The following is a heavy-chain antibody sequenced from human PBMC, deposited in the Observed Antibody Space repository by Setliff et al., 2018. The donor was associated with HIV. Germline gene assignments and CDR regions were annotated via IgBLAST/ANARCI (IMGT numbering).Heavy chain of an antibody. CDR1: GGSISGYF. V-gene: IGHV4-59*01. J-gene: IGHJ4*02. D-gene: IGHD1-26*01. CDR2: IYHSGST. CDR3: ARGDTRNYYGGDYFDY. Sequence: SETLSLTCTVSGGSISGYFWNWIRQPPGKGLEWIGHIYHSGSTNYNPSLESRVSISVDTSKNQFSLKLSSVTAADTAVYYCARGDTRNYYGGDYFDYWGQGSLVTVSS.